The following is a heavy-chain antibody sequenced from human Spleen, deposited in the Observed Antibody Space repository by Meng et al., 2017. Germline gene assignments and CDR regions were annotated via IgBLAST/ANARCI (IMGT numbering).Heavy chain of an antibody. Sequence: GGSLRLSCAASGFTFSSFAMHWVRQAPGKGLEWVSGISDSGGSTNYADSVKGRFTISRDNSKNTLYLRMNSLTTEDTAVYYCAKTDSPYCGGAGCYLRPINYWGQGTLVTVSS. D-gene: IGHD2-21*01. CDR3: AKTDSPYCGGAGCYLRPINY. J-gene: IGHJ4*02. V-gene: IGHV3-23*01. CDR1: GFTFSSFA. CDR2: ISDSGGST.